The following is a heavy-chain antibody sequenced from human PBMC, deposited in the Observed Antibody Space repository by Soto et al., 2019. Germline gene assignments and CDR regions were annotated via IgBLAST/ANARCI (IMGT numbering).Heavy chain of an antibody. Sequence: GGSLRLSCAASGFTFGTYGMHWVRQAPGKGLEWVAVISYDGSNKYYADSVKGRFTISRDNSKNTLYLQMNSLRAEDTAVYYCAKEGYYYDSCGLTFGVFDFCGQGTLVIVSS. CDR1: GFTFGTYG. CDR2: ISYDGSNK. V-gene: IGHV3-30*18. CDR3: AKEGYYYDSCGLTFGVFDF. D-gene: IGHD3-22*01. J-gene: IGHJ4*02.